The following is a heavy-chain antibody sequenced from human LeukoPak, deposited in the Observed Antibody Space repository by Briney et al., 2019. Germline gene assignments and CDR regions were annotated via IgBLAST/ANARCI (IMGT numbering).Heavy chain of an antibody. J-gene: IGHJ6*03. Sequence: ASVKVSCKVSGYTLTELSMHWVRQAPGKGLEWMGGFDPEDGETIYAQKFQGRVTMTEDTSTDTAYMELSSLRSEDTAVYYCARALRFLEWLSPMDVWGKGTTVTVSS. D-gene: IGHD3-3*01. CDR1: GYTLTELS. CDR2: FDPEDGET. V-gene: IGHV1-24*01. CDR3: ARALRFLEWLSPMDV.